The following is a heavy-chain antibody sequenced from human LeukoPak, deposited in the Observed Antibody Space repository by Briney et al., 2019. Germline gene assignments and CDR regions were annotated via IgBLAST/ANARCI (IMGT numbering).Heavy chain of an antibody. V-gene: IGHV1-2*02. D-gene: IGHD3-22*01. Sequence: GASVKVSCKASGYTFTGYYMHWVRQAPGQGLEWMGWINPNSGGTNYAQKFQGRVTMTRDTSISTAYMELSRLRSDDTAVYYCARDRHYYDSSGYYNPDGDYYFDYWGQGTLVTVSS. CDR2: INPNSGGT. CDR1: GYTFTGYY. CDR3: ARDRHYYDSSGYYNPDGDYYFDY. J-gene: IGHJ4*02.